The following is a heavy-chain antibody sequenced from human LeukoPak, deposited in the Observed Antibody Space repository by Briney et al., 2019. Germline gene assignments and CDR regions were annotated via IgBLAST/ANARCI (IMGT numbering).Heavy chain of an antibody. CDR3: ARHPGGWVGEIDY. Sequence: PSETLSLTCTISGGSISRNDYFWGWIRQPPGKGLEWIGSVYYTGTTYYNPSLKSRVTMSVDTSKNQFSLKLSSVTAADTAVYYCARHPGGWVGEIDYWGQGTLVTVSS. CDR1: GGSISRNDYF. D-gene: IGHD3-16*01. J-gene: IGHJ4*02. CDR2: VYYTGTT. V-gene: IGHV4-39*01.